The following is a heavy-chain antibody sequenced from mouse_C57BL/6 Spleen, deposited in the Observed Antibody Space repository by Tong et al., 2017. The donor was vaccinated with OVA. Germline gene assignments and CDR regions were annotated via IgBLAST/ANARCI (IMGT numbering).Heavy chain of an antibody. D-gene: IGHD1-1*01. CDR2: IDLNSGGT. CDR3: ALNYYGSSPWFAY. V-gene: IGHV1-62-3*01. CDR1: GYTFTSYW. J-gene: IGHJ3*01. Sequence: VQLQESGAELVKPGASVKLSCKASGYTFTSYWMHWVKQRPGRGLEWIGRIDLNSGGTKYNEKFKSKATLTVDKPSSTAYMQLSSLTSEDSAIYYCALNYYGSSPWFAYWAKGLWSLSLQ.